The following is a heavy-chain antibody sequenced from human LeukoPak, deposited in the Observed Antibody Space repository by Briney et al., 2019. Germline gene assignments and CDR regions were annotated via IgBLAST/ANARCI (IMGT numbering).Heavy chain of an antibody. Sequence: GGSLRLSCAASGFTFSSYGMHWVRQAPGKGLEWVAVIWSDGSNKYYADSVKGRFTISRDNSKNTLYLQMNSLRAEDTAVYYCARGASSGPDRIDYWGQGTLVTVSS. CDR2: IWSDGSNK. CDR3: ARGASSGPDRIDY. CDR1: GFTFSSYG. J-gene: IGHJ4*02. D-gene: IGHD3-22*01. V-gene: IGHV3-33*01.